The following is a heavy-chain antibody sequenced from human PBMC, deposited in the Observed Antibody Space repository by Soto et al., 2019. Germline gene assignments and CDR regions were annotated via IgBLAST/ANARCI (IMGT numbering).Heavy chain of an antibody. J-gene: IGHJ4*02. V-gene: IGHV1-18*04. CDR3: ARDPSLYYYDSSGYHGGHYFDY. CDR1: GYTFTSYG. Sequence: ASVKVSCKASGYTFTSYGISWVRQAPGQGLEWMGWISAYNGNTNYARKLQGRVTMTTDTSTSTAYMELRSLRSDDTAVYYCARDPSLYYYDSSGYHGGHYFDYWGQGTLVTVSS. CDR2: ISAYNGNT. D-gene: IGHD3-22*01.